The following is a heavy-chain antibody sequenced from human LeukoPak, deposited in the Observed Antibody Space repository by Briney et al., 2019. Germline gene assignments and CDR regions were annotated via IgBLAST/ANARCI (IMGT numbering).Heavy chain of an antibody. CDR1: GGSISSYY. V-gene: IGHV4-59*12. D-gene: IGHD3-22*01. J-gene: IGHJ4*02. CDR3: ARVGYDSSGYPY. Sequence: SETLSLTCTVSGGSISSYYWSWLRQPPGKGLEWIGYIYYSGSTNYNPSLKSRVTISVDTSKNQFSLKLSSVTAADTAVYYCARVGYDSSGYPYWGQGTLVTVSS. CDR2: IYYSGST.